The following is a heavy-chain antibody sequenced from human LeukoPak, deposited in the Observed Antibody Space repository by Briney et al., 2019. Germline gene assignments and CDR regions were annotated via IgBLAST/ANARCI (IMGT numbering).Heavy chain of an antibody. V-gene: IGHV4-59*08. CDR3: ARTHGYGTTLDY. J-gene: IGHJ4*02. CDR1: GGSISSYY. D-gene: IGHD5-18*01. Sequence: SETLSLTCTVSGGSISSYYWSWIRQPPGKGLEWIGYIYYSGSTNYNPSLKSRVTISVDTSKNQFSLKLSSVTAADTAVYYCARTHGYGTTLDYWGQGTLVTVSS. CDR2: IYYSGST.